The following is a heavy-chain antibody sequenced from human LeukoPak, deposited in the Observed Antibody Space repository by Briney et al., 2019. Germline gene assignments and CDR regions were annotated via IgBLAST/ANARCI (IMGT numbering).Heavy chain of an antibody. V-gene: IGHV1-2*02. CDR3: ARDRVGSSSGNY. Sequence: ASVKVSCKASGYTFTGYYMHWVRQAPGQGLKWMGWINPNSGGSNYAQKFQGRVTMTRDTSISTAYMELTRLRSDDTAVYYCARDRVGSSSGNYWGQGTLVTVSS. CDR2: INPNSGGS. D-gene: IGHD6-13*01. J-gene: IGHJ4*02. CDR1: GYTFTGYY.